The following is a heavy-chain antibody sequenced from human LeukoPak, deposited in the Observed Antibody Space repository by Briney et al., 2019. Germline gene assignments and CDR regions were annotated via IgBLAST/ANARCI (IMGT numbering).Heavy chain of an antibody. CDR3: ARGIGYCSDFSCHLDP. D-gene: IGHD2-15*01. J-gene: IGHJ5*02. CDR1: GYTFTSNA. CDR2: INTDSGNP. Sequence: ASVKVSCKASGYTFTSNALNWVRQSPGQGLVWMGWINTDSGNPPYAQGFTGRFVFSLDTSVSTAYLQINSLEAEDTAMYYCARGIGYCSDFSCHLDPWGQGTLVTVSS. V-gene: IGHV7-4-1*02.